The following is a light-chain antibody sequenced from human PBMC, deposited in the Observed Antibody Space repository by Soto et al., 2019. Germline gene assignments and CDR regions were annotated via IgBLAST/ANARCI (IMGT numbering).Light chain of an antibody. CDR3: SSYGGSNNLI. J-gene: IGLJ2*01. V-gene: IGLV2-8*01. CDR2: EVS. CDR1: SSDVGGYNY. Sequence: QSALTQPPSASGSPGQSVTISCSGTSSDVGGYNYVSWYQQHPGKAPKLMIYEVSKRPSGVPDRFPGSKSGNTASLTVSGLQAEDEADYYCSSYGGSNNLIFGGGTKLTVL.